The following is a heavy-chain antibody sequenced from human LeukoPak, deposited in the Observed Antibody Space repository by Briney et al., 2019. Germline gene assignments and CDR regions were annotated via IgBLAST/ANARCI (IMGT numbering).Heavy chain of an antibody. J-gene: IGHJ6*02. D-gene: IGHD6-13*01. V-gene: IGHV4-30-4*01. CDR2: MYYSGST. CDR1: GGSISSDDYY. CDR3: ARDKWVKVGNSWRQYGMDV. Sequence: SQTPSLTCTVSGGSISSDDYYWNWIRQPPGKGLEWIGYMYYSGSTYYNPSLKTRVVISKDKSKNQISLNLSSVTTADTAVYYCARDKWVKVGNSWRQYGMDVWGQGTTVTVSS.